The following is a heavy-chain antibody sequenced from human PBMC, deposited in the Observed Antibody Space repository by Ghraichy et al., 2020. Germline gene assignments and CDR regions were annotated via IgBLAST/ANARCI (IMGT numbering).Heavy chain of an antibody. CDR3: AAAEAVVITPIFDY. J-gene: IGHJ4*02. CDR2: IVVGSGNT. CDR1: GFTFTSSA. D-gene: IGHD3-22*01. Sequence: SVKVSCKASGFTFTSSAVQWVRQARGQRLEWIGWIVVGSGNTNYAQKFQERVTITRDMSTSTAYMELSSLRSEDTAVYYCAAAEAVVITPIFDYWGQGTLVTVSS. V-gene: IGHV1-58*01.